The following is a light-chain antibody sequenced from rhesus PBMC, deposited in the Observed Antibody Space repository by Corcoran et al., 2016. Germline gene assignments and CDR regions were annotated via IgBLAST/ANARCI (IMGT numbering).Light chain of an antibody. CDR1: QSISSW. V-gene: IGKV1-22*01. CDR2: KAS. Sequence: DIQMTQSPSSLSASVGDTVTITCRASQSISSWLAWYQQKPGKAPKLLIYKASSLQSGVPPRFSGRGSGTDFTLTISSLQPEDFATYYCLQYSSSPWTFGQGTKVEIK. CDR3: LQYSSSPWT. J-gene: IGKJ1*01.